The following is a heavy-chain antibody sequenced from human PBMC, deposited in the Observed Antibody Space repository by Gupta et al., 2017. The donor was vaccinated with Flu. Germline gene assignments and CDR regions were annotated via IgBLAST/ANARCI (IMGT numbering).Heavy chain of an antibody. J-gene: IGHJ4*02. D-gene: IGHD3-10*01. CDR2: ISDFSSYT. CDR3: ASSLYGSGTPGHD. Sequence: QVQLVESGGGLVKPGGSLRLFCAASGFTFSDYYMTWIRQAPGKGLEWDSYISDFSSYTNYADSVKGRVTISRDNARNSLYLQMNSLREEDTAVYYCASSLYGSGTPGHDGGQGTPVTVSS. V-gene: IGHV3-11*05. CDR1: GFTFSDYY.